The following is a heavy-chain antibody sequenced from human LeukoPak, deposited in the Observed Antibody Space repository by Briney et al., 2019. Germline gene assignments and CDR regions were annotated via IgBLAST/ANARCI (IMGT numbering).Heavy chain of an antibody. Sequence: PSETLSLTCTASGGSISSSGYYWGWIRQPPGKGLEWIASINYSGTTYYNPSLKSRVTISEDRSKNQFSLKLSSVTAADTAVYYCARLRDGRWLLEYWGQGTLVTVSS. CDR3: ARLRDGRWLLEY. CDR1: GGSISSSGYY. D-gene: IGHD5-24*01. CDR2: INYSGTT. J-gene: IGHJ4*02. V-gene: IGHV4-39*01.